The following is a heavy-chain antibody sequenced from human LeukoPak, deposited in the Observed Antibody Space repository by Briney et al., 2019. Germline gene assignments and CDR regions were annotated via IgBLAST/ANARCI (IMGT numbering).Heavy chain of an antibody. Sequence: GGSLRLSCAASGFTFSSYAMSWVRQAPGKGLEWVANIKQDGSEKYYVDSVKGRFTISRDNAKNSLYLQMNSLRAEDTAVYYCARSGYSGYDSDFDYWGQGTLVTVSS. CDR3: ARSGYSGYDSDFDY. CDR1: GFTFSSYA. CDR2: IKQDGSEK. D-gene: IGHD5-12*01. J-gene: IGHJ4*02. V-gene: IGHV3-7*01.